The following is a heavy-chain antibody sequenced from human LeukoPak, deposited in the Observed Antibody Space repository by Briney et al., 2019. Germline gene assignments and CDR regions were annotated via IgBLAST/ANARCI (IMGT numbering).Heavy chain of an antibody. Sequence: PGGSLRLSCAASGFTFSNYGIHWVRQAPGKGLEGVAFIRYDGSNKEYADSVKGRFTISRDNSKNTLYLQMNSLRTEDTAVYYCAKDREWFGELIPTDFDYWGQGTLVTVSS. CDR3: AKDREWFGELIPTDFDY. D-gene: IGHD3-10*01. CDR1: GFTFSNYG. J-gene: IGHJ4*02. V-gene: IGHV3-30*02. CDR2: IRYDGSNK.